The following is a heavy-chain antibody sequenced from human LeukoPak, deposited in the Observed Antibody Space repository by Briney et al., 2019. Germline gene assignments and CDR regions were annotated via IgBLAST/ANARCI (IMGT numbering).Heavy chain of an antibody. CDR3: ARCGDCGEAVADAVSDY. CDR2: INPSGGST. J-gene: IGHJ4*02. D-gene: IGHD6-19*01. CDR1: GYTFTSYY. V-gene: IGHV1-46*01. Sequence: SVKVSCKASGYTFTSYYMHWVRQAPGQGLEWMGIINPSGGSTSYAQKFQGRVTMTRDTSTSTVYMELSSLRSEDTAVYYCARCGDCGEAVADAVSDYWGQGTLVTVSS.